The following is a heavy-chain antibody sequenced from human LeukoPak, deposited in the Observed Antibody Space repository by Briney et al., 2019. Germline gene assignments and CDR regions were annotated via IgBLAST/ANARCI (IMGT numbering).Heavy chain of an antibody. Sequence: GGSLRLSCAASGFTFSTYTMNWVRQAPGKGLEWVSSISGSRNYIYYADSLKGRFTISRDNANNSLYLQMNSLRDEDTAVYFCARDQRPSYYGSGSYPCDYWGQGILVTVSS. V-gene: IGHV3-21*01. CDR2: ISGSRNYI. CDR3: ARDQRPSYYGSGSYPCDY. J-gene: IGHJ4*02. CDR1: GFTFSTYT. D-gene: IGHD3-10*01.